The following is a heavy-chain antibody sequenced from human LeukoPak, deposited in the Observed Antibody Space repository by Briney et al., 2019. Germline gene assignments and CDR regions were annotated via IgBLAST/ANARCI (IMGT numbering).Heavy chain of an antibody. CDR3: ARFGSRANDAFDI. Sequence: GGSLRLSCAASGFTFSSYSMNWVRQAPGKGLEWVSSISSSSSYIYYADSVKGRFTISRDNAKNSLYLQMNSLRAEDTAVYYCARFGSRANDAFDIWGQGTLVTVSS. CDR1: GFTFSSYS. J-gene: IGHJ3*02. V-gene: IGHV3-21*01. CDR2: ISSSSSYI. D-gene: IGHD3-10*01.